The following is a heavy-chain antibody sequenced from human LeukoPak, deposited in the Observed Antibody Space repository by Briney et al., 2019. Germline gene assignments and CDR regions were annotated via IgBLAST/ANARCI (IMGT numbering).Heavy chain of an antibody. CDR3: ARGYCTNGVCYPNWFDP. Sequence: SETLSLTCAVYGGSFSGYYWSWIRQPPGKGLEWIGEINHSGSTNYNPSLKSRVTISVDTSKNQFSLKLSSVTAADTAVYYCARGYCTNGVCYPNWFDPWGQGTLVTVSS. CDR1: GGSFSGYY. D-gene: IGHD2-8*01. V-gene: IGHV4-34*01. CDR2: INHSGST. J-gene: IGHJ5*02.